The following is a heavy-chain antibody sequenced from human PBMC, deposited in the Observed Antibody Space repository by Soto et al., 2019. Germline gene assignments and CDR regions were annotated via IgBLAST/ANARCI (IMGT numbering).Heavy chain of an antibody. Sequence: GGSLRLSWVGSGFSVSSNYLSWVRQAPGKGLEWVSVHYSGGSTYYADSVQGRFTISRDKSNNTLYLQMRRVRAEDTAVYFCARHRHPRGTVGATSPLDPWGQGTQVTVSS. CDR3: ARHRHPRGTVGATSPLDP. V-gene: IGHV3-53*01. CDR1: GFSVSSNY. J-gene: IGHJ5*02. CDR2: HYSGGST. D-gene: IGHD1-26*01.